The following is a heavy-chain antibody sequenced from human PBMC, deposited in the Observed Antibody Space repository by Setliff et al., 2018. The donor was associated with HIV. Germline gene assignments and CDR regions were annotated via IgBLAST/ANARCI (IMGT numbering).Heavy chain of an antibody. D-gene: IGHD6-6*01. CDR3: VRQVSYYHFYMDV. CDR2: IKQDGSEK. J-gene: IGHJ6*03. CDR1: GFTFSSYW. V-gene: IGHV3-7*03. Sequence: GGSLRLSCAASGFTFSSYWMSWVRQAPGKGLEWMANIKQDGSEKYYVDSVKGRFTISRDNAKNSLYLQMNSLRAEDTAVYYCVRQVSYYHFYMDVWGKGTTVTVSS.